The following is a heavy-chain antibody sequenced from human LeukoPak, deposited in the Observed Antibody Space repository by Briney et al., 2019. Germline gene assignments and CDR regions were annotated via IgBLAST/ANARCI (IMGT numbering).Heavy chain of an antibody. J-gene: IGHJ4*02. CDR3: AKDRNGYFRPFDY. D-gene: IGHD2-2*03. CDR2: ISGSGSHT. CDR1: GFTFSSYA. V-gene: IGHV3-23*01. Sequence: PGGSLRLSCAASGFTFSSYAMSWVRQAPGKGLEWVSTISGSGSHTNHTDAVKGRFTISRDNSKNTLYLQMNSLGAEDTAVYYCAKDRNGYFRPFDYWGQGTLVTVSS.